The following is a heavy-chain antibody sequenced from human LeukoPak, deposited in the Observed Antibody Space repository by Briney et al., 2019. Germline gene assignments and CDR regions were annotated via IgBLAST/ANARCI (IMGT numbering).Heavy chain of an antibody. J-gene: IGHJ1*01. D-gene: IGHD6-19*01. V-gene: IGHV4-4*02. Sequence: SGTLSITCAVSGGSISSSNWWSWVRQPPGKGLEWIGEIYHSGSTNYNPSLKSRVTISVDKSKDQFSLKLSSVTAADTAVYYCARAGYSSGWYEGYFQHWGQGTLVTVSS. CDR1: GGSISSSNW. CDR2: IYHSGST. CDR3: ARAGYSSGWYEGYFQH.